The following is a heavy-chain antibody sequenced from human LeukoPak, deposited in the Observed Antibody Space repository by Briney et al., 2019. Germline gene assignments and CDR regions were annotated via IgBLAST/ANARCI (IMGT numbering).Heavy chain of an antibody. Sequence: GGSLRLSCAASGFTFSNYNMNWVRQAPGKGLEWVSSISSSNNYIYYADSVKGRFTISRDNAKNSLYLQMNSLRAEDTAVYYCARRSPNYYFDYWGQGTPVTVFS. V-gene: IGHV3-21*01. CDR1: GFTFSNYN. CDR2: ISSSNNYI. J-gene: IGHJ4*02. CDR3: ARRSPNYYFDY.